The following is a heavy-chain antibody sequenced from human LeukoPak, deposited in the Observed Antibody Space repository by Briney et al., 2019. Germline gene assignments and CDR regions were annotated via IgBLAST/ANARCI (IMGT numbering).Heavy chain of an antibody. D-gene: IGHD1-26*01. CDR3: AREVGSYFDY. Sequence: GGSLRLSCVASGFTFSTYGMHWVRQAPGKGLEWVAVISYDGTNKYYADSVKGRFTISRDNSKNTLSLQMNSLRAEDTAVYYCAREVGSYFDYWGQGTLVTVSS. V-gene: IGHV3-30*03. CDR1: GFTFSTYG. J-gene: IGHJ4*02. CDR2: ISYDGTNK.